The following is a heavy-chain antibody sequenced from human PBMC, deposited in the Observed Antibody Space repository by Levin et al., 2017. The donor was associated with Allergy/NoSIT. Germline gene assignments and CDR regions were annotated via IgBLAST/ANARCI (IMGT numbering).Heavy chain of an antibody. D-gene: IGHD6-19*01. CDR3: ARDKGIAVAGGFDY. V-gene: IGHV3-20*04. Sequence: GESLKISCAASGFTFDDYGMNWVRQAPGKGLEWVSGINWNGGRTGYADSVKGRFTISRDNAKNSLYLQMNSLRAEATALYYCARDKGIAVAGGFDYWGQGTLVTVSS. CDR2: INWNGGRT. CDR1: GFTFDDYG. J-gene: IGHJ4*02.